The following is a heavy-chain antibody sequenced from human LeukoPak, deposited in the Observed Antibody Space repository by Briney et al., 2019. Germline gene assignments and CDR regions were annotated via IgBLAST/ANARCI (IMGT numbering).Heavy chain of an antibody. CDR3: ARVGCSSTSCYTVWFDP. V-gene: IGHV1-69*13. D-gene: IGHD2-2*02. CDR1: GGTSSSYA. Sequence: ASVKVSCKASGGTSSSYAISWVRQAPGQGLEWMGGIIPIFGTANYAQKFQGRVTITADESTSTAYMELSSLRSEDTAVYYCARVGCSSTSCYTVWFDPWGQGTLVTVSS. CDR2: IIPIFGTA. J-gene: IGHJ5*02.